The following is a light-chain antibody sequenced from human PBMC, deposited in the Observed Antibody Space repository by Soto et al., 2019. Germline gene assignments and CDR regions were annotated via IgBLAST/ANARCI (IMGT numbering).Light chain of an antibody. CDR2: DVS. CDR1: SSDVGNYNY. V-gene: IGLV2-14*01. J-gene: IGLJ1*01. CDR3: SSYTTSSTYV. Sequence: QSVLTQPASVSGSPGQSITISCTGTSSDVGNYNYVSWYQQHPGKAPKLMIHDVSNRPSGVSNRFSGSKSGNTASLTISGLQGEDEADYYCSSYTTSSTYVFGTGNKVTVL.